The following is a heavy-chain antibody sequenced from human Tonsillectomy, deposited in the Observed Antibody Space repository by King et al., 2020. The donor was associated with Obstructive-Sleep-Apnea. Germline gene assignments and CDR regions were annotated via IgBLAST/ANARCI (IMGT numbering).Heavy chain of an antibody. J-gene: IGHJ4*02. D-gene: IGHD3-9*01. CDR3: ARVAYFDWSHPQLFDY. CDR2: ISAYTGNT. Sequence: VQLVESGIEVKKPGASVKVSCKASGYTFTSYGVTWVRQAPGQGLEWMGWISAYTGNTNYAQKLQGRVTMTADTSTSTAYMDLRSLTSDDTAVYYCARVAYFDWSHPQLFDYWGQGTLVTVSS. CDR1: GYTFTSYG. V-gene: IGHV1-18*01.